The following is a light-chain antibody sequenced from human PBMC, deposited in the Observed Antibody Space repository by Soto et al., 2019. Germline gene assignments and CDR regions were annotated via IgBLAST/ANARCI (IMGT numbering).Light chain of an antibody. CDR2: YDS. J-gene: IGLJ2*01. Sequence: SYELTLPPSVSVAPGKTARITCGGNNIGSKSVHWYQQKPGQAPVLVIYYDSDRPSGIPERFSGSNSGNTATLTISRVEAGDEADYYCQVWDSSSDHPNVVFGGGTKLTVL. V-gene: IGLV3-21*04. CDR3: QVWDSSSDHPNVV. CDR1: NIGSKS.